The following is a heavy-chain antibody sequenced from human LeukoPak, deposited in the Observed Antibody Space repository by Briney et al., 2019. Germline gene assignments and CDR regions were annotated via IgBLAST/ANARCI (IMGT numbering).Heavy chain of an antibody. CDR1: GFTFSSYS. CDR3: ARLYSSSSGRTFDV. Sequence: PGGSLRLSCAASGFTFSSYSMNWVRQAPGKGLEWVSYISSSSSTIYYADSVKGRITISRDNAKNSLYLQMNSLRDEDTAVYYCARLYSSSSGRTFDVWGQGTMVTVSS. J-gene: IGHJ3*01. CDR2: ISSSSSTI. V-gene: IGHV3-48*02. D-gene: IGHD6-6*01.